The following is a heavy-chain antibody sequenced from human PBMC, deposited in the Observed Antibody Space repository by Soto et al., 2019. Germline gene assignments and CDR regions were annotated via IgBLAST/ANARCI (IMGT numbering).Heavy chain of an antibody. V-gene: IGHV1-2*02. CDR3: ARDMGGYDLYGPDT. CDR2: INLNSGDT. J-gene: IGHJ5*02. CDR1: GDTFTDSS. D-gene: IGHD5-12*01. Sequence: ASVKVSCKTSGDTFTDSSMHWVRQAPGQGLEWMGWINLNSGDTNYAEKFRGRVTMTRDTSIITAYMELTRLKSDDTAVYYCARDMGGYDLYGPDTWGQGSLVTVSS.